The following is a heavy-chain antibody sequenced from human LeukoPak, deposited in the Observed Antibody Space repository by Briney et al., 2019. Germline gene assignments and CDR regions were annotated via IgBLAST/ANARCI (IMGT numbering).Heavy chain of an antibody. V-gene: IGHV4-4*02. J-gene: IGHJ4*02. D-gene: IGHD6-19*01. CDR3: ARAPGIAVAGTGFDY. CDR1: GGSISSSNW. Sequence: PSGTLSLTRAVSGGSISSSNWWSWVRQPPGKGLEWIGEIYHSGSTNYNPSLKSRVTISVDKSKNQFSLKLSSVTAADTAVYYCARAPGIAVAGTGFDYWGQGTLVTVSS. CDR2: IYHSGST.